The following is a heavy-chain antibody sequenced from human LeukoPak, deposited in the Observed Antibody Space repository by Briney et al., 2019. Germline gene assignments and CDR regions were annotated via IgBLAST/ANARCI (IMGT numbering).Heavy chain of an antibody. CDR2: IYPRGST. CDR1: GGSISSGDYY. D-gene: IGHD7-27*01. Sequence: SQTLSLTCTVSGGSISSGDYYWSWIRQPPGKGLEWIGYIYPRGSTYYNPSLKSRVILSLDKSANQFSLNLSSVTAADTAVYYCARFSPRAMGNYLDFWGQGTLVTVSS. V-gene: IGHV4-30-4*01. CDR3: ARFSPRAMGNYLDF. J-gene: IGHJ4*02.